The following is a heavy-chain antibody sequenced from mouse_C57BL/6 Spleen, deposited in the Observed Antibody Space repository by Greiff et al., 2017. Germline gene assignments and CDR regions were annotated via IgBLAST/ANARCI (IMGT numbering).Heavy chain of an antibody. V-gene: IGHV1-54*01. J-gene: IGHJ2*01. D-gene: IGHD1-2*01. CDR1: GYAFTNYL. CDR2: INPGSGGT. Sequence: VQLQQSGAELVRPGTSVKVSCKASGYAFTNYLLEWVKQRPGQGLEWIGVINPGSGGTNYNEKVKGKATLTADKSSSTAYMQLSSLTSEDSAVYFCARSNTTAYFDYWGQGTTLTVSS. CDR3: ARSNTTAYFDY.